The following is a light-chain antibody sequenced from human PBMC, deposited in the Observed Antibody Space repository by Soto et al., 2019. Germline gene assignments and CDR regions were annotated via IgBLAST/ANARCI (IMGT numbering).Light chain of an antibody. Sequence: EIVLTQSPGTLSLSPGERATLSCRASQSVSSSYLAWYQQKPGQAPRLLIYGASSRATGIPDRFSGSGSGTDFTLTISRLEPEDFAVYYCQQYGSSPGTFGQGTKVDIX. CDR3: QQYGSSPGT. V-gene: IGKV3-20*01. J-gene: IGKJ2*02. CDR2: GAS. CDR1: QSVSSSY.